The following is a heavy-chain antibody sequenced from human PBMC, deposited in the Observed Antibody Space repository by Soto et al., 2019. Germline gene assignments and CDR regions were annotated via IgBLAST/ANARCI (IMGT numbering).Heavy chain of an antibody. D-gene: IGHD1-26*01. CDR1: GGSIGSGDYY. Sequence: QVQLKESGPGLVKPSQTLSLSCSVSGGSIGSGDYYWSWVRQSPGKGLEWIGYIYYTGNTYYNPSPGSRVTFSVDTSQNQLSLRLSDVTVADTAVYYCARDSRRRADSGTRPLYYFDYWGQGTLVTVSS. CDR3: ARDSRRRADSGTRPLYYFDY. V-gene: IGHV4-30-4*01. J-gene: IGHJ4*02. CDR2: IYYTGNT.